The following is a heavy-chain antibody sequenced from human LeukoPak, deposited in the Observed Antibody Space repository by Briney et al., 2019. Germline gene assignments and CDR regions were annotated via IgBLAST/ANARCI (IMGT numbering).Heavy chain of an antibody. CDR2: ISVNGVTT. CDR3: AKAIAYFDSRGSPQSAFDY. CDR1: GFNFRVYS. Sequence: GGSLRLACAASGFNFRVYSMSWVRQAPGKGLEWVSSISVNGVTTSYADSVKGRFTVSRDNSKNMVYLQMNSLRAEDTALYYCAKAIAYFDSRGSPQSAFDYWGQGTLVAVSS. D-gene: IGHD3-22*01. J-gene: IGHJ4*02. V-gene: IGHV3-23*01.